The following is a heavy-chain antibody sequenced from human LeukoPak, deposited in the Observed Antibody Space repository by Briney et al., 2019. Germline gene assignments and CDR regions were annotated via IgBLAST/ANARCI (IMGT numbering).Heavy chain of an antibody. CDR1: GFTFSTYT. Sequence: GGSLRLSCAASGFTFSTYTMNWVRQAPGKGLEWVSSITSSSSYIYYTDSVKGRFTISRDNAKNSLYLQMNSLRVEDTAVYYCARHVVAVGFDYWGQGTLVTVSS. D-gene: IGHD3-22*01. J-gene: IGHJ4*02. V-gene: IGHV3-21*01. CDR3: ARHVVAVGFDY. CDR2: ITSSSSYI.